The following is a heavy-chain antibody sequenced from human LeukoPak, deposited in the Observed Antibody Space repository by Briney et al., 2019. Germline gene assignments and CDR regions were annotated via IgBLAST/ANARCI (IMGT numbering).Heavy chain of an antibody. V-gene: IGHV3-7*01. Sequence: GGSLRLSCAASGFTFSSYWMSWVRQAPGKGLEWVANIKQDGSEKYYVDSVKGRFTISRDNAKNSLYLQMNSLRAEDTAVYYCASFNCYDSSGYVSYWGQGTLVTVSS. CDR2: IKQDGSEK. D-gene: IGHD3-22*01. CDR1: GFTFSSYW. J-gene: IGHJ4*02. CDR3: ASFNCYDSSGYVSY.